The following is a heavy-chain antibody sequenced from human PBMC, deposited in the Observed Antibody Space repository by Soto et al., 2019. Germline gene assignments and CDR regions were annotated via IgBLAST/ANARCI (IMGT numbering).Heavy chain of an antibody. D-gene: IGHD2-21*02. J-gene: IGHJ3*02. CDR2: IIPIFGTA. CDR3: ATLSFGDCYSRVCAFDI. CDR1: GGTFSSYA. Sequence: QVQLVQSGAEVKKPGSSVKVSCKASGGTFSSYAISWVRQAPGQGLEWMGGIIPIFGTANYAQKFQGRVTIPADESTSTAYMELSSLRSEDTAVYYCATLSFGDCYSRVCAFDIWGQGTMVTVSS. V-gene: IGHV1-69*01.